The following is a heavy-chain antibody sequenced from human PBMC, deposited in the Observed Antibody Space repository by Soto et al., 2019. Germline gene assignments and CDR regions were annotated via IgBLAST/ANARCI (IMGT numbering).Heavy chain of an antibody. CDR2: IYPGDSDT. V-gene: IGHV5-51*01. D-gene: IGHD3-10*01. Sequence: TKGGESLKISCKGSGYSFTSYWIGWVRQMPGKGLEWMGIIYPGDSDTRYSPSFQGQVTISADKSISTAYLQWSSLKASDTAMYYCAGGGVRGVITRTRDYYGMDVWGQGTTVTVSS. CDR1: GYSFTSYW. J-gene: IGHJ6*02. CDR3: AGGGVRGVITRTRDYYGMDV.